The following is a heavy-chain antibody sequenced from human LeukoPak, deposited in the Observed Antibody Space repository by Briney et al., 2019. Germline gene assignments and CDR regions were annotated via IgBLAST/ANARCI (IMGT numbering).Heavy chain of an antibody. D-gene: IGHD6-19*01. CDR1: GLIVSSNY. Sequence: GGSLRLSCAASGLIVSSNYMSWGRQAPGKGLEWGSVIYSGGSTYYADSVKGRFTISRDNSKNTLYLQMNSLRAEDTAVYYCARYTHSSGFDYWGQGTLVTVSP. CDR2: IYSGGST. V-gene: IGHV3-53*01. J-gene: IGHJ4*02. CDR3: ARYTHSSGFDY.